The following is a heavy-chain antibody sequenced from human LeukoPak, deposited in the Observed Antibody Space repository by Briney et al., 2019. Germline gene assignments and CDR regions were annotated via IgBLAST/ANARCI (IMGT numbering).Heavy chain of an antibody. J-gene: IGHJ4*02. CDR2: ISWNSGSI. CDR3: AKVSSGWYGSEPFDY. Sequence: AGGSLRLSCAASGFTFDDYAMHWVRQAPGKGLEWVSGISWNSGSIGYADSVKGRFTNSRDNAKNSLYLQMNSLRAEDTALYYCAKVSSGWYGSEPFDYWGQGTLVTVSS. V-gene: IGHV3-9*01. CDR1: GFTFDDYA. D-gene: IGHD6-19*01.